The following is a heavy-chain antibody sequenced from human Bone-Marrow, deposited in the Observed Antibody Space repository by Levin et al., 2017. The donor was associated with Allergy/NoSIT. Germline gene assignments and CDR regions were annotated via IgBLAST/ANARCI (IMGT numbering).Heavy chain of an antibody. V-gene: IGHV3-33*06. J-gene: IGHJ4*02. CDR3: AKDHGATVLTGGDY. CDR1: GFIFPKYA. CDR2: IWFDGSNK. D-gene: IGHD4-23*01. Sequence: PGGSLRLSCAASGFIFPKYAMHWVRQAPGKGLEWVAVIWFDGSNKHYADSVKGRFTISRDNSKNTLHLQMNSLRVEDTAVYYCAKDHGATVLTGGDYWGQGTLVTVSS.